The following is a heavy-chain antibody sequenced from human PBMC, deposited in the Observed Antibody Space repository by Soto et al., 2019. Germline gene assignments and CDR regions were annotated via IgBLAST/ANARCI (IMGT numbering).Heavy chain of an antibody. V-gene: IGHV3-23*01. CDR2: ISGSGGSST. J-gene: IGHJ4*02. CDR3: AKVLSVAPFYFDY. CDR1: GFTFSTYA. D-gene: IGHD6-19*01. Sequence: GGSLRLSCAASGFTFSTYAMSWVRQAPGKGLEWVSVISGSGGSSTYYADSVKGRFTISRDNSKNTLYQQMNSLRAEDTAVYYCAKVLSVAPFYFDYWGQGTLVTVSS.